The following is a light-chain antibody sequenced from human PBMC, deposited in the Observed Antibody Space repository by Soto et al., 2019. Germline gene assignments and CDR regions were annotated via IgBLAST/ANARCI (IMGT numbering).Light chain of an antibody. CDR2: GDS. J-gene: IGLJ3*02. CDR1: SSNIGAGYN. V-gene: IGLV1-40*01. Sequence: QLVLTQPPSVSGAPGQRVTISCTWSSSNIGAGYNVHWYQQVPGTAPKLLIYGDSNRPSGVPDRFSGSKSGTSASLAITGLQAEDEADYYCQSYDSSLSGWLFGGGTKLTVL. CDR3: QSYDSSLSGWL.